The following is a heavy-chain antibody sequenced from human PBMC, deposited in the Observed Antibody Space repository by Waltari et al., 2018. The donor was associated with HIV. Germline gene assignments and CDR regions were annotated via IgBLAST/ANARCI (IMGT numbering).Heavy chain of an antibody. J-gene: IGHJ6*02. Sequence: EVQLVESGGGLVQPGGSLRLSCAASGFTFSSDWMSWVRQAPGKGLEWVANIKQDGSEKYYVDSVKGRFTISRDNAKNSLYLQMNSLRAEDTAVYYCARGHWGYSYDITVGDVWGQGTTVTVSS. CDR3: ARGHWGYSYDITVGDV. CDR2: IKQDGSEK. CDR1: GFTFSSDW. D-gene: IGHD5-18*01. V-gene: IGHV3-7*01.